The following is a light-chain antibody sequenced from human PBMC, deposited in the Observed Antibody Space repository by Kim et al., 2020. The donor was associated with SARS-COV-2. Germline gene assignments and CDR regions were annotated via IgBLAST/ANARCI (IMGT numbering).Light chain of an antibody. Sequence: AAISCRSCQSLLESDNGNPYLDWSRRKPAQSPPLLLHTLSSRASGVPDRFRGGGSGTDFTLKISRVEAEDVGVYYCMQRKEFPATFGQGTRREIK. V-gene: IGKV2-40*01. J-gene: IGKJ5*01. CDR1: QSLLESDNGNPY. CDR2: TLS. CDR3: MQRKEFPAT.